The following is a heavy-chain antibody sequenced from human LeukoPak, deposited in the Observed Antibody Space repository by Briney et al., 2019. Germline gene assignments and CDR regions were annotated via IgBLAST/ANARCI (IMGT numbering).Heavy chain of an antibody. J-gene: IGHJ4*02. CDR2: ISGSGGTT. CDR3: AKDKDLQLVGDN. V-gene: IGHV3-23*01. D-gene: IGHD6-13*01. CDR1: GFSFSTYA. Sequence: GGSLRLSCAVSGFSFSTYAMSWVRQAPGKGLESVSDISGSGGTTHYADSVKGRFTISRDNSKNTLYLQMDSLRAEDTAVYYCAKDKDLQLVGDNWGQGTLVCVSS.